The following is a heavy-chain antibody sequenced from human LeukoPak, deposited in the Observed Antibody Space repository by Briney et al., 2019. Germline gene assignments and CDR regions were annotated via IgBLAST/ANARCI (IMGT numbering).Heavy chain of an antibody. D-gene: IGHD3-22*01. J-gene: IGHJ4*02. V-gene: IGHV3-74*01. CDR2: INSGGDRT. Sequence: GGSLRLSCAASAFTFSSYCMPWVRQAPGKGLVWLSHINSGGDRTGYADSVKGRFTISRDNAKNTLYLQMNSLSAEDTAIYYCARGGSDYYYPFDYWGQGTLVTVSS. CDR1: AFTFSSYC. CDR3: ARGGSDYYYPFDY.